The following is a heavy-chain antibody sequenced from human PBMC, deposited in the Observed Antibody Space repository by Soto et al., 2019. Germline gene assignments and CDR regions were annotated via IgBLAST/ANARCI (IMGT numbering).Heavy chain of an antibody. Sequence: VQLWQSVAEGKKPGASVNVSCTPSGYNFTSYAMHWVRPAPGQRLEWMGWINAGNGNTKSSQKFQVRVTITRDTSASTAYMELSSLRSEDTAVYYSARSLGGAPTADYWGQRTLGNVS. J-gene: IGHJ4*02. D-gene: IGHD1-26*01. V-gene: IGHV1-3*01. CDR1: GYNFTSYA. CDR2: INAGNGNT. CDR3: ARSLGGAPTADY.